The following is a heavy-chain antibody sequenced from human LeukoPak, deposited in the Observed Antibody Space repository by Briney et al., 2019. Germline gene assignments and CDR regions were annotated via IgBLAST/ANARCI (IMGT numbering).Heavy chain of an antibody. Sequence: ASVKVSCKASGYTFTSYGISWVRQAPGQGLEWMGIINPSGGSTSYAQKFQGRVTMTRDTSTSTVYMELSSLRSEDTAVYYCARLAAAGTGSWFDPWGQGTLVTVSS. CDR2: INPSGGST. J-gene: IGHJ5*02. V-gene: IGHV1-46*01. D-gene: IGHD6-13*01. CDR1: GYTFTSYG. CDR3: ARLAAAGTGSWFDP.